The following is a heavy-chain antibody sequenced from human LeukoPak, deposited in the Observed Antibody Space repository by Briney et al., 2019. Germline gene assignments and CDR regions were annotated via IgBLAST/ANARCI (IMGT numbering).Heavy chain of an antibody. CDR2: IYSDNT. V-gene: IGHV3-53*01. CDR3: ARRAGAYSHPYDY. D-gene: IGHD4/OR15-4a*01. Sequence: GGSLRLSCTVSGFTVSSNSMSWVRQAPGKGLAWVSFIYSDNTHYSDSVKSRFTISRDNSKNTLYLQMNSLRAEDTAVYYCARRAGAYSHPYDYWGQGTLVTVSS. J-gene: IGHJ4*02. CDR1: GFTVSSNS.